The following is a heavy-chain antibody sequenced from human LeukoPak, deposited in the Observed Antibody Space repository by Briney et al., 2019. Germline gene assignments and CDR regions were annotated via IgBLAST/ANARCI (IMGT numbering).Heavy chain of an antibody. CDR1: GYTFTSYY. CDR2: INPGGGST. CDR3: AKDGSGSYLYY. Sequence: GASVKVSCKASGYTFTSYYMHWVRQAPGQGLEWMGIINPGGGSTSYAQRFQGRVTMTRDMSTSTVYMELSSLRSEDTAVYYCAKDGSGSYLYYWGQGTLVTVSS. J-gene: IGHJ4*02. D-gene: IGHD3-10*01. V-gene: IGHV1-46*01.